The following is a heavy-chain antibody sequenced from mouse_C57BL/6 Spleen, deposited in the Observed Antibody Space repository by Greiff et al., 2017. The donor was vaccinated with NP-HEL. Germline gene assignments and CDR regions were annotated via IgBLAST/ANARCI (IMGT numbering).Heavy chain of an antibody. D-gene: IGHD3-2*02. J-gene: IGHJ3*01. CDR3: ARSDSSGYALFAY. CDR2: IYPGDGDT. CDR1: GYAFSSSW. V-gene: IGHV1-82*01. Sequence: QVQLQQSGPELVKPGASVKISCKASGYAFSSSWMNWVKQRPGKGLEWIGRIYPGDGDTNYNGKFKGKATLTADKSSSTAYMQRSSLTSEDSAVYFCARSDSSGYALFAYWGQGTLVTVSA.